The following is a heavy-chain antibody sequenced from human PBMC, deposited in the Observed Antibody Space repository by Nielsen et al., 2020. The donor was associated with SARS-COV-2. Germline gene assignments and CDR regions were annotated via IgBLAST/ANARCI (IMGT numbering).Heavy chain of an antibody. D-gene: IGHD7-27*01. J-gene: IGHJ4*02. Sequence: SETLSLTCTVSGDSISSDNYYWSWIRQPAGKGLEWIGRIFISGSTNYNPSLESRVTISVDTSKNQFSLELRSVTAADTAVYYCARDCSCGLGSSPSYYFDYWGQGTLVTVSS. CDR2: IFISGST. V-gene: IGHV4-61*02. CDR1: GDSISSDNYY. CDR3: ARDCSCGLGSSPSYYFDY.